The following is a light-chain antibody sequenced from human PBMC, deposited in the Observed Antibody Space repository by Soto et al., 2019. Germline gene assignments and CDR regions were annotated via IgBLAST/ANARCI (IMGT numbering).Light chain of an antibody. CDR2: KVS. J-gene: IGKJ1*01. Sequence: DVVMTQSPLSLPVTLGQPASISCRSIQSLVSSDGNTYLNWFQHRPGQSPRSLIYKVSIRTSGVPDRFSGSGSGTDFKLKISRVEAEDVGVYECMQGTQRTPTFGQGTKVDIK. CDR3: MQGTQRTPT. CDR1: QSLVSSDGNTY. V-gene: IGKV2-30*01.